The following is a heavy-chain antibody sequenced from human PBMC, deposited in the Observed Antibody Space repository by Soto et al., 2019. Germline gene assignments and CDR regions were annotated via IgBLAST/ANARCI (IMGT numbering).Heavy chain of an antibody. CDR1: GFSFSGSA. Sequence: EVQLVESGGGVVQPGGSLKLSCAASGFSFSGSAMHWVRQASGKGLEWVGRIRSKTHNHATAYAVSVEGRFTISRDDLTNTAYLQMNSLKTEDTAVYYCTRQGRGQGRDYFDNTVDSAPIDQWGQGTLVTVSS. J-gene: IGHJ4*02. CDR3: TRQGRGQGRDYFDNTVDSAPIDQ. D-gene: IGHD3-22*01. V-gene: IGHV3-73*02. CDR2: IRSKTHNHAT.